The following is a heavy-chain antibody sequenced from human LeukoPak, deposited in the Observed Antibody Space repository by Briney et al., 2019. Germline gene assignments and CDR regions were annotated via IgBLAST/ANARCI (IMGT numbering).Heavy chain of an antibody. V-gene: IGHV1-18*01. CDR1: SYTFTSYD. CDR3: ARGPYYYDSSGSYYELFDY. D-gene: IGHD3-22*01. Sequence: ASVKVSCKASSYTFTSYDISWVRQAPGQGLEWMGWISAYNGNTNYAQKLQGRVTMTTDTSTTTAYMELRSLRSDDTAVYYCARGPYYYDSSGSYYELFDYWGQGTLVTVSS. CDR2: ISAYNGNT. J-gene: IGHJ4*02.